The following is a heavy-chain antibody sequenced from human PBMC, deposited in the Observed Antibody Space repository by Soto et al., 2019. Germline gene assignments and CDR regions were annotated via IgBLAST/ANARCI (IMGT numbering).Heavy chain of an antibody. J-gene: IGHJ6*02. CDR1: GGTFSSYA. D-gene: IGHD2-15*01. V-gene: IGHV1-69*01. Sequence: QVQLVQSGAEVKKPGSSVKVSCKASGGTFSSYAISWVRQAPGQGLEWMGGIIPIFGTANYAQKFQGRVTITADESTSTAYMELSSLRFEDTAVYYCARMTCSGGSSYFYYYGMDVWGQGTTVTVSS. CDR2: IIPIFGTA. CDR3: ARMTCSGGSSYFYYYGMDV.